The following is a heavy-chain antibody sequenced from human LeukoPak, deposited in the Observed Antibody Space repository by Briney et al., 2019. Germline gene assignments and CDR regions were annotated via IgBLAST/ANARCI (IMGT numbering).Heavy chain of an antibody. V-gene: IGHV1-18*01. CDR3: ARWTNIVGAMDY. Sequence: GASVKISCQASGYTFTSYGISWVRQAPGQGLAGMGWISAYNGNTNYAQKLQGRVTMTTDTSTSTAYMELRSLRSDDTAVYYCARWTNIVGAMDYWGQGTLVTVSS. D-gene: IGHD1-26*01. CDR2: ISAYNGNT. J-gene: IGHJ4*02. CDR1: GYTFTSYG.